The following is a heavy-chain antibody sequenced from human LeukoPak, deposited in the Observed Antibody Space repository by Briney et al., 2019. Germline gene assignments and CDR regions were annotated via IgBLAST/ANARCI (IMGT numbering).Heavy chain of an antibody. Sequence: SETLSLTCTVSGGSISSYYWSWIRQPPGKGLEWIGYIYYSGSTNYNPSLKSRVTISVDTSKNQFSLKLSSVTAADTAVYYCARGWGSSWYYFDYWGQGTLVTVSS. V-gene: IGHV4-59*12. CDR3: ARGWGSSWYYFDY. D-gene: IGHD6-13*01. CDR1: GGSISSYY. CDR2: IYYSGST. J-gene: IGHJ4*02.